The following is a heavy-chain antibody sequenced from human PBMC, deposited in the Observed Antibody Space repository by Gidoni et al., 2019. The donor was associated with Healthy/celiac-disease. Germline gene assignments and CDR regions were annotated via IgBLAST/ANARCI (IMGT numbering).Heavy chain of an antibody. V-gene: IGHV3-20*04. J-gene: IGHJ3*02. CDR1: GFTFDAYG. CDR2: INWNGGST. CDR3: ARDPTMVRGVNDAFDI. D-gene: IGHD3-10*01. Sequence: EVQLVESGGGVVRPGGSLRRYCAASGFTFDAYGMRWVRQAPGKGLEWVSGINWNGGSTGYADSVKGRFTISRDNAKNSLYLQMNSLRAEDTALYYCARDPTMVRGVNDAFDIWGQGTMVTVSS.